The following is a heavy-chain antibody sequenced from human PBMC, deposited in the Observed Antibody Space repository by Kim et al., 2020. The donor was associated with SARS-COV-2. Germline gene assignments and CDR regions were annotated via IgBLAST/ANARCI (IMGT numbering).Heavy chain of an antibody. J-gene: IGHJ4*02. CDR2: ISGSGGST. D-gene: IGHD3-10*01. CDR3: AKDLPYPYGSGSYETAG. CDR1: GFTFSSYA. Sequence: GGSLRLSCAASGFTFSSYAMSWVRQAPGKGLEWVSAISGSGGSTYYADSVKGRFTISRDNSKNTLYLQMNSLRAEDTAVYYCAKDLPYPYGSGSYETAGWGQGTLVTVSS. V-gene: IGHV3-23*01.